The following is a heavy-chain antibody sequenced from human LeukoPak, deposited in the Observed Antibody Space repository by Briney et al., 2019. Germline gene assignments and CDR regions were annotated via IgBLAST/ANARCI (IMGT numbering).Heavy chain of an antibody. CDR3: ARESCTAGGCYFDY. CDR1: GFTFSDFY. V-gene: IGHV3-11*01. D-gene: IGHD2-8*02. CDR2: ISNSGTTI. Sequence: PGGSLRLSCAASGFTFSDFYMSWIRQAPGKGLEWVSHISNSGTTIYYADSVKGRFTISRDNAKNSLYLQMDSLRPEDTAVYYCARESCTAGGCYFDYWGQGTLVTVSS. J-gene: IGHJ4*02.